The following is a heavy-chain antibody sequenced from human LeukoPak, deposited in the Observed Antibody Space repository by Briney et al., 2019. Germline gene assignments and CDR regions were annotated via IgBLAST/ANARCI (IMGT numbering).Heavy chain of an antibody. V-gene: IGHV1-8*01. CDR1: GYTFPSYD. J-gene: IGHJ4*02. CDR3: ARGLSTGSHLGY. D-gene: IGHD7-27*01. CDR2: MNPNSGKT. Sequence: ASVKVSCKASGYTFPSYDINWLRQATGQGLECMGWMNPNSGKTGYEQQFLGRVTVTSNTSISTAYMELSSLRSEDTAVYYCARGLSTGSHLGYWGQGTLVTVSS.